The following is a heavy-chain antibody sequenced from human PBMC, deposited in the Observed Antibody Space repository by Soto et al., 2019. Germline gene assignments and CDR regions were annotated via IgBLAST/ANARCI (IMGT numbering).Heavy chain of an antibody. J-gene: IGHJ4*02. Sequence: PAKGLEWIGYIYYSGSTNYNPSLKSRVTISVDTSKNQFSLKLSSVTAADTAVYYCEKGYRSSYGRFDYWGQGTLVTVSS. CDR3: EKGYRSSYGRFDY. CDR2: IYYSGST. V-gene: IGHV4-59*01. D-gene: IGHD6-13*01.